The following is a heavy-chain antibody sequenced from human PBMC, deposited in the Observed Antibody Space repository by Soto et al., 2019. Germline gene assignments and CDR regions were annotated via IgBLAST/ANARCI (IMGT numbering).Heavy chain of an antibody. CDR3: GRDRGEVVPAYYYYYRDV. V-gene: IGHV3-33*01. CDR2: IWYDGSNK. CDR1: GFTFSSYG. J-gene: IGHJ6*03. Sequence: GGSLRLSCAASGFTFSSYGMHWVRQAPGKGLEWVAVIWYDGSNKYYADSVKGRFTISRDNSKNTLYLQMNSLRAEDTAVYYCGRDRGEVVPAYYYYYRDVWGKGTTVTVSS. D-gene: IGHD2-2*01.